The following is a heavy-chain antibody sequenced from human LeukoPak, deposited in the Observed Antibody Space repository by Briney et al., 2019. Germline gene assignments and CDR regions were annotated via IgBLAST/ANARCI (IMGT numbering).Heavy chain of an antibody. V-gene: IGHV3-7*05. Sequence: GGSLRLSCAASGFTFCTYWMSWVRPAPGKGLQWEGKIKPDGSENYDVDSVKGQFPNSRDNTNNPGDLQMNSLRVEDTAVYYCAGGQSWAFDFWGQGTLVTVSS. CDR3: AGGQSWAFDF. CDR1: GFTFCTYW. CDR2: IKPDGSEN. J-gene: IGHJ4*02. D-gene: IGHD1-26*01.